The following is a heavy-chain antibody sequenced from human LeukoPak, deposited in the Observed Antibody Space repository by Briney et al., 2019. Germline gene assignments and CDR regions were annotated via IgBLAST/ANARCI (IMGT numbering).Heavy chain of an antibody. J-gene: IGHJ4*02. D-gene: IGHD2-15*01. Sequence: PGGSLRLSCAASGFIFSNAWMNWVRQAPGKGLEWVGRIKSKTDGGTTDYAAPLKGRFTISRDDSKNTLYLQMNSLKTEDTAVYYCTRTEYCGAGQCYSDYFDSWGREPWSPSPQ. CDR1: GFIFSNAW. V-gene: IGHV3-15*01. CDR3: TRTEYCGAGQCYSDYFDS. CDR2: IKSKTDGGTT.